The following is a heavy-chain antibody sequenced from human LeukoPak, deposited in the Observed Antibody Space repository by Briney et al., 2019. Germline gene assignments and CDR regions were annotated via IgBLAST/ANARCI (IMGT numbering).Heavy chain of an antibody. J-gene: IGHJ5*02. CDR1: GYSISSGYY. Sequence: SETLSLTCAVSGYSISSGYYWGWIRQPPGRGLEWIGSIYHSGSTYYNPSLKSRVTISVDTSKNQFSLKLSSVTAADTAGYYCARAGVAATNWFDPWGQGTLVTVSS. V-gene: IGHV4-38-2*01. CDR3: ARAGVAATNWFDP. CDR2: IYHSGST. D-gene: IGHD2-15*01.